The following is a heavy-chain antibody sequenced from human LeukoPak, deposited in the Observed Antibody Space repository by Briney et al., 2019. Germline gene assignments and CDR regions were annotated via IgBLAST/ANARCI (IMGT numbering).Heavy chain of an antibody. V-gene: IGHV3-23*01. J-gene: IGHJ5*02. Sequence: GGSLRLSCVASGFTFTNYAMSWVRQAPGKGLDWISSISASGGSTHYADSVKGRFTLSRDTSMNTLFLQMNNLTADDTAVYHCAKSKSGYFRFDLWGQGTLVAVSS. D-gene: IGHD3-3*01. CDR2: ISASGGST. CDR3: AKSKSGYFRFDL. CDR1: GFTFTNYA.